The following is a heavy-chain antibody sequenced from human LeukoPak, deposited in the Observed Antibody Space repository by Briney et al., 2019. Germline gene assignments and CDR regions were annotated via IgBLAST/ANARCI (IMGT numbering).Heavy chain of an antibody. J-gene: IGHJ4*02. CDR3: ARQAGGVSGYSYGYGRSYYFDY. Sequence: SETLSLTCTVSGGSISSSSYYWGWIRQPAGKGLEWIGRIYTSGSTNYNPSLKSRVTMSVDTSKNQFSLKLSSVTAADTAVYYCARQAGGVSGYSYGYGRSYYFDYWGQGTLVTVSS. D-gene: IGHD5-18*01. V-gene: IGHV4-61*02. CDR1: GGSISSSSYY. CDR2: IYTSGST.